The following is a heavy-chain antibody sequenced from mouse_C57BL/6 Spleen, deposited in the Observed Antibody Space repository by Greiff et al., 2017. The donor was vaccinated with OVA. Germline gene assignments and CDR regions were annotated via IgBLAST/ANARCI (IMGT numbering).Heavy chain of an antibody. J-gene: IGHJ2*01. CDR1: GYAFTNYL. D-gene: IGHD2-4*01. CDR2: INPGSGGT. CDR3: ARKGDYDGYFGD. Sequence: VQLQQSGAELVRPGTSVKVSCKASGYAFTNYLIEWVKQRPGQGLEWIGVINPGSGGTNYNEKFKGKATLTADKSSSTAYMQLSSLTSEYSAVYYCARKGDYDGYFGDWGQGTTLTVSS. V-gene: IGHV1-54*01.